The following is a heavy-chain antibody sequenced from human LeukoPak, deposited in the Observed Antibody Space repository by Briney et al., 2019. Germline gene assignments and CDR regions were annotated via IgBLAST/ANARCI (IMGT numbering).Heavy chain of an antibody. Sequence: GRSLRLSCAASGFTFSSYGMHWVRQAPGKGLEWVAVISYDGSNKYYADSVRGRFTISRDNSKNTLYLQMNSLRAEDTAVYYCAKEYYDILTGLYYGMDVWGKGTTVTVSS. CDR2: ISYDGSNK. CDR3: AKEYYDILTGLYYGMDV. D-gene: IGHD3-9*01. J-gene: IGHJ6*04. CDR1: GFTFSSYG. V-gene: IGHV3-30*18.